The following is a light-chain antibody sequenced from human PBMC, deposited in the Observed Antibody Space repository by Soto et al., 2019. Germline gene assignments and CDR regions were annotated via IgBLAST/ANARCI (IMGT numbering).Light chain of an antibody. V-gene: IGLV2-23*01. CDR3: CSYAGGSIYV. Sequence: QSALTQPASVSGSPGQSITISCTGTSSDVGSYNLVSWYQQNPGKAPKLMIYEGSRRPSGVSNRFSGSKSGNTASLTISGLQTEDEADYYCCSYAGGSIYVFGTGTKLTVL. CDR1: SSDVGSYNL. J-gene: IGLJ1*01. CDR2: EGS.